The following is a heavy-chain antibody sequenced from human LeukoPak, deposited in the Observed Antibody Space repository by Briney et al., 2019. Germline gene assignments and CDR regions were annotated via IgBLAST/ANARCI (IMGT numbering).Heavy chain of an antibody. J-gene: IGHJ4*02. CDR3: ARGIRGALDY. Sequence: SETLSLTCTVSGGSISSYYWSWIRQPPGKGLEWIGYIYYSGSTNYNPSLKRRVTISVDTSKNQFSLKLSSVTAADTAVYYCARGIRGALDYWGQGTLVTVSS. CDR2: IYYSGST. D-gene: IGHD1-26*01. V-gene: IGHV4-59*01. CDR1: GGSISSYY.